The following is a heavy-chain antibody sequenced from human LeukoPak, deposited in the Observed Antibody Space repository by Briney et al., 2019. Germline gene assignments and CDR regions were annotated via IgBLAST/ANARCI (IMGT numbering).Heavy chain of an antibody. D-gene: IGHD3-10*01. CDR3: ASAYYYGSGSSDYYYYYYMDV. V-gene: IGHV1-2*02. J-gene: IGHJ6*03. Sequence: ASVKVSCKASGYTFTGYYMHWVRQAPGQGLEWMGWINPNSDGTNYAQKFQGRVTMTRDTSISTAYMELSRLRSDDTAVYYCASAYYYGSGSSDYYYYYYMDVWGKGTTATVSS. CDR2: INPNSDGT. CDR1: GYTFTGYY.